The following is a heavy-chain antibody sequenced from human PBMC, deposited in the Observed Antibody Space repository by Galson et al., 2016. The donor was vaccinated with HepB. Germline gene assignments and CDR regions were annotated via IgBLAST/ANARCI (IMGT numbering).Heavy chain of an antibody. J-gene: IGHJ1*01. CDR3: ARDRRDEKAPFYYDKEALQH. Sequence: SLRLSCAASGFTFSTYSMNWVRQAPGKGLEWVSYIGGSISTIYYAESVKGRFTISRDNAKNSLYLQMNSLRAEDTAVYYCARDRRDEKAPFYYDKEALQHWGQGTLVTVSS. D-gene: IGHD3-16*01. CDR2: IGGSISTI. V-gene: IGHV3-48*04. CDR1: GFTFSTYS.